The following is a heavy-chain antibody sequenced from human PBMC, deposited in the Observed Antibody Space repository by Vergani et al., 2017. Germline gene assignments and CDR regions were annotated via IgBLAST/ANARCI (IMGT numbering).Heavy chain of an antibody. CDR3: AGDLRLLYNRFDP. CDR1: GFTFNRYG. D-gene: IGHD1-14*01. V-gene: IGHV3-33*01. CDR2: TWYEGNNK. Sequence: QVQLVESGGGVVQPGRSLRVSCAASGFTFNRYGMHWVRQAPGKGLEWVAVTWYEGNNKQYADSVKGRITISRDNSKSTMYLQMNSLRDEDTGVYYCAGDLRLLYNRFDPWGQGTLVTVSS. J-gene: IGHJ5*02.